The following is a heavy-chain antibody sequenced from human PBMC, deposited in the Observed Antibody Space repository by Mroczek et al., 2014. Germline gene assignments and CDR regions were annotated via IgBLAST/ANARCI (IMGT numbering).Heavy chain of an antibody. D-gene: IGHD3-3*01. CDR2: ISGSGGST. Sequence: EVQLLETGGGLVQPGGSLRLSCAASGFTFSSYAMSWVRQAPGKGLEWVSAISGSGGSTYYADSVKGRFTISRDNSKNTLYLQMNSLRAEDTAVYYCATLGAPYDFWSGADPWGQGTLVTVSS. V-gene: IGHV3-23*01. CDR3: ATLGAPYDFWSGADP. J-gene: IGHJ5*02. CDR1: GFTFSSYA.